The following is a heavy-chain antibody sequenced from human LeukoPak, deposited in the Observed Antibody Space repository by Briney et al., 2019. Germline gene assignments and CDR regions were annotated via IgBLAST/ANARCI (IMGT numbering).Heavy chain of an antibody. CDR1: GFTFSSYG. V-gene: IGHV3-30*18. CDR2: ISYDGSNK. CDR3: AKDPITMIVVVSYYFDY. J-gene: IGHJ4*02. D-gene: IGHD3-22*01. Sequence: GGSLRLSRAASGFTFSSYGMHWVRQAPGKGLEWVAVISYDGSNKYYADSVKGRFTISRDNSKNTLYLQMNSLRAEDTAVYYCAKDPITMIVVVSYYFDYWGQGTLVTVSS.